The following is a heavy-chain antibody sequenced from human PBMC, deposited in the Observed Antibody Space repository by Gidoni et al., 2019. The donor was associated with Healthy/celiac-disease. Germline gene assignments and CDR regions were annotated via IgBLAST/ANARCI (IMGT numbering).Heavy chain of an antibody. CDR1: GGPISSSSYY. J-gene: IGHJ5*02. V-gene: IGHV4-39*01. CDR3: ARGDSSGWYDWFDP. Sequence: QLQLQESGPGLVKPSETLSLPCTVSGGPISSSSYYWGWIRQPPGKGLEWIGSIYYSGSTYYNPSLKSRVTISVDTSKNQFSLKLSSVTAADTAVYYCARGDSSGWYDWFDPWGQGTLVTVSS. CDR2: IYYSGST. D-gene: IGHD6-19*01.